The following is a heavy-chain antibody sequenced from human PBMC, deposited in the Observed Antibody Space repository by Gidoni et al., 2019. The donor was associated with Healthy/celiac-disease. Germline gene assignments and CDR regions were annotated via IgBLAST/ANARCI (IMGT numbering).Heavy chain of an antibody. CDR3: AKDRHPKRDGYNPGDDAFDI. V-gene: IGHV3-23*01. D-gene: IGHD5-12*01. CDR1: GVTLSSYA. Sequence: EVQRLEAGGGLVQPGGSLRRSGAASGVTLSSYAMSWVRQAPGKGLEWVSAILGSGGSTYYADSVQGRFTISRDNSKNTLYLQMNSLRAEDTAVYYCAKDRHPKRDGYNPGDDAFDIWGQGTMVTVSS. CDR2: ILGSGGST. J-gene: IGHJ3*02.